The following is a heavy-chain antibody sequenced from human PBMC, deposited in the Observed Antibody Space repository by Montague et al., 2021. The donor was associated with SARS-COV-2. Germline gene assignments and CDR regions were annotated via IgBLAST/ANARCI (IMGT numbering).Heavy chain of an antibody. Sequence: SLRLSCAPSGFTFSSYGMHWVRQAPGKGLEWVAVIWSDGSNIYYADSVKGRFTISRDNSKNTLYLQMSSLRAEDTAVYYCARVNGYDFLTGYLDFWGQGTLVTVSS. CDR3: ARVNGYDFLTGYLDF. CDR2: IWSDGSNI. J-gene: IGHJ4*02. CDR1: GFTFSSYG. V-gene: IGHV3-33*01. D-gene: IGHD3-9*01.